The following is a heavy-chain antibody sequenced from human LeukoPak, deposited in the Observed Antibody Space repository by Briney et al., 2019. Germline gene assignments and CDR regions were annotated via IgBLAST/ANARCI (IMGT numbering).Heavy chain of an antibody. CDR2: INHSGST. J-gene: IGHJ4*02. CDR3: AGDSGYDSDYDY. CDR1: GGGFSGYY. Sequence: SGTPSPPSAVYGGGFSGYYWIWIRQPPPKGREWIGEINHSGSTNYNPSLKSRVTISVDTSKNQFSLKLSSVTAADTAVYYCAGDSGYDSDYDYWGQGTLVTVSS. D-gene: IGHD5-12*01. V-gene: IGHV4-34*01.